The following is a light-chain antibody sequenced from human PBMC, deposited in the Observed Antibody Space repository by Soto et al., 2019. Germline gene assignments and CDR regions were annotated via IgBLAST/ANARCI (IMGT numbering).Light chain of an antibody. CDR1: QSVSSSY. CDR2: DAS. J-gene: IGKJ2*01. CDR3: QQYGSSPYT. Sequence: EIVLTQSPGTLPLSPGERATLSCRASQSVSSSYLAWYQQKPGQAPRLLIYDASSRATGIPDRFSGSGSGTDFTLTISRLEPEDFAVYFCQQYGSSPYTFGQGTQLEIK. V-gene: IGKV3-20*01.